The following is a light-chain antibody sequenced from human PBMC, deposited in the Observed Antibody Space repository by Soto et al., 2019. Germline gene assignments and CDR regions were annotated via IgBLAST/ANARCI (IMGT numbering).Light chain of an antibody. J-gene: IGLJ1*01. Sequence: QSALTQPASVSGSPGQSITISCTGTSSDVGGYNYVSWYQQHPGNAPKLMIYDVSNRPSGVSNRFSGSKSGNTASLTISGLQAEYEADYYCSSYTSSSTQVFGPGTKLIVL. V-gene: IGLV2-14*01. CDR2: DVS. CDR3: SSYTSSSTQV. CDR1: SSDVGGYNY.